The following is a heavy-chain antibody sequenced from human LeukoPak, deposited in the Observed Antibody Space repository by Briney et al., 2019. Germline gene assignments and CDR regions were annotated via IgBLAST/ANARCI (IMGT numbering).Heavy chain of an antibody. CDR3: ARDYGSGSYRFDY. V-gene: IGHV1-8*01. J-gene: IGHJ4*02. D-gene: IGHD3-10*01. Sequence: ASVKVSCKASGYSFTSYDINWVRQATGQGLEWMGWMNPNSGNTGYAQKFQGIVTITTNTYIRKVYMEMSSLRSEDTGVYYCARDYGSGSYRFDYWGQGPLVTVSS. CDR1: GYSFTSYD. CDR2: MNPNSGNT.